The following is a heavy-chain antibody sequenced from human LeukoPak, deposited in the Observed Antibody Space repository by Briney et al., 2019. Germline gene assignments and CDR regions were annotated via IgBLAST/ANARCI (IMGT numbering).Heavy chain of an antibody. J-gene: IGHJ4*02. CDR1: GFTFISYA. CDR3: ARVFYSSGWYGNFDY. D-gene: IGHD6-19*01. V-gene: IGHV3-30*04. CDR2: ISYDGSNK. Sequence: PGGSLRLSCAASGFTFISYAMHWVRQAPGKGLEWVAVISYDGSNKYYADSVKGRFTISRDNSKNTLYLQMNSLRAEDTAVYYCARVFYSSGWYGNFDYWGQGTLVTVSS.